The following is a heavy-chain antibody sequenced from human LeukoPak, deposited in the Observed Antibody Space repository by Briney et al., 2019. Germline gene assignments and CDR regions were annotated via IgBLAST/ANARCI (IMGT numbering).Heavy chain of an antibody. CDR1: GYTFTSYG. D-gene: IGHD3-10*01. Sequence: ASVKVSCKASGYTFTSYGISWVRQAPGQGLEWMGWISAYNGNTNYAQKLQGRVTMTTDTSTSTAYMELRSLRSDDTAVYYCARDPITMVRGVYDYWGQGTLVTVSS. V-gene: IGHV1-18*01. CDR2: ISAYNGNT. CDR3: ARDPITMVRGVYDY. J-gene: IGHJ4*02.